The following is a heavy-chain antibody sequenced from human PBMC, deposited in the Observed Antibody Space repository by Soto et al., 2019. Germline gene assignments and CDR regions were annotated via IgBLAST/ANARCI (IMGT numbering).Heavy chain of an antibody. Sequence: EVQLVESGGGLVQPGGSLRLSCAASGFTFSPYSMNWVRQAPGKGLEWIAYIPSTSSPIHYADSVQGRFTFYRDNARNSVHLQMYSLKDEDSAVYYCARSVGPLDYWGQGTRVTVSS. CDR3: ARSVGPLDY. CDR2: IPSTSSPI. V-gene: IGHV3-48*02. CDR1: GFTFSPYS. D-gene: IGHD3-16*01. J-gene: IGHJ4*02.